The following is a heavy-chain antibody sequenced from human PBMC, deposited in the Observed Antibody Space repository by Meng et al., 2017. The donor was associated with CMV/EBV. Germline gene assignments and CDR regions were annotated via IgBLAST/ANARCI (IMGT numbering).Heavy chain of an antibody. V-gene: IGHV3-21*01. J-gene: IGHJ4*02. Sequence: GESLKISCAASGFTFSSYSMNWVRQAPGKGLEWVSSISSSSSYIYYADSVKGRFTISRDNAKNSLYLQINSLRAEDTAVYYCARGGGPSSGYSSGWASGYWGQGTLVTVSS. CDR3: ARGGGPSSGYSSGWASGY. D-gene: IGHD6-19*01. CDR1: GFTFSSYS. CDR2: ISSSSSYI.